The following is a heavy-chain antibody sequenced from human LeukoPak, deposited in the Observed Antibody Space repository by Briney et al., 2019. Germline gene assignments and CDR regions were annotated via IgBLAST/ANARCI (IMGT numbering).Heavy chain of an antibody. J-gene: IGHJ5*02. V-gene: IGHV1-69*05. D-gene: IGHD3-3*01. CDR1: GGTFSSYA. CDR3: ARGNDDFWSGYPYNWFDP. CDR2: IIPIFGTA. Sequence: ASVKVSCKASGGTFSSYAISWVRQAPGQGLEWLGGIIPIFGTANYAQKFQGRVTITTDESTSTAYMELSSLRSEDTAVYYCARGNDDFWSGYPYNWFDPWRQGTLVTVSS.